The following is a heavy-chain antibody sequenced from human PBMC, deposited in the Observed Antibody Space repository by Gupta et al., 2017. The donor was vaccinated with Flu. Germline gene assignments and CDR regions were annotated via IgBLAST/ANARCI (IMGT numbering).Heavy chain of an antibody. CDR2: IYYSGST. V-gene: IGHV4-39*01. D-gene: IGHD2-15*01. CDR3: ARHAKPYCSGGSCYSFPWYFDL. Sequence: DWIGSIYYSGSTYYNPSRKSRVTISVDTSKNQFSLKLSSVTAADTAVYYCARHAKPYCSGGSCYSFPWYFDLWGRGTLVTVSS. J-gene: IGHJ2*01.